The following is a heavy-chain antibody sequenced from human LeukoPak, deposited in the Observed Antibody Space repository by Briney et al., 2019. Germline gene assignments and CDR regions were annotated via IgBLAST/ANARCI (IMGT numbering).Heavy chain of an antibody. CDR2: ISYDGSNK. J-gene: IGHJ4*02. CDR3: AKGWQLVDY. Sequence: GGSLRLSCAASGFTFSSYGMRWVRQAPGKGLEWVAVISYDGSNKYYADSVKGRFTTSRDNSKNTLYLQMNSLRAEDTAVYYCAKGWQLVDYWGQGTLVTVSS. V-gene: IGHV3-30*18. D-gene: IGHD6-13*01. CDR1: GFTFSSYG.